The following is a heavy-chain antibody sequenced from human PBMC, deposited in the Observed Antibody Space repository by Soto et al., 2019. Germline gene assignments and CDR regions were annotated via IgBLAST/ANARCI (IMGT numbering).Heavy chain of an antibody. V-gene: IGHV4-34*01. CDR3: ARGKWIRVSLGMDV. D-gene: IGHD5-12*01. CDR1: GGSFSGYY. CDR2: INHSVST. Sequence: SETLSLTCAVYGGSFSGYYWSWIRQPPGKGLEWIGEINHSVSTNYNPSLKSRVTISVDTSKNQFSLKLSSVTAADTAVYYCARGKWIRVSLGMDVWGQGTKVTVSS. J-gene: IGHJ6*02.